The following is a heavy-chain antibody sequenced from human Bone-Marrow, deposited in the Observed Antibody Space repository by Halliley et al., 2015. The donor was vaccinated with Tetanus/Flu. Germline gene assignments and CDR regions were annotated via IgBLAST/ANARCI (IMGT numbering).Heavy chain of an antibody. D-gene: IGHD2-2*01. Sequence: WIGYVYYTGNTNFNPSLRSRLTISVAMSKNQFSLGLTSVTAADTALYYCARISYGSNKNPFDIWGQGTLVTVSS. CDR3: ARISYGSNKNPFDI. J-gene: IGHJ3*02. CDR2: VYYTGNT. V-gene: IGHV4-59*01.